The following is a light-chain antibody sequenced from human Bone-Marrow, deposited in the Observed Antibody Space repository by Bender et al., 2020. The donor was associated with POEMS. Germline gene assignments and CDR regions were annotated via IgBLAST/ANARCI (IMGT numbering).Light chain of an antibody. CDR2: TNN. J-gene: IGLJ3*02. CDR1: GSNIGGYP. V-gene: IGLV1-44*01. Sequence: SVLTQSPSASGTPGQTVTISCAGSGSNIGGYPVNWYQQLPGTAPRLLIYTNNERPSGVPDRFSGSKSGTSASLAITGLQSDDEAIYFCVAWDASLNGWVFGGGTKLTVL. CDR3: VAWDASLNGWV.